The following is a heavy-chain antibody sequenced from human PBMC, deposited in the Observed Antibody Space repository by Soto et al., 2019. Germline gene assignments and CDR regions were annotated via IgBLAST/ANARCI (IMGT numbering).Heavy chain of an antibody. CDR1: GFTFSSYA. Sequence: GGSLRLACAASGFTFSSYAMNWVRQTQEKGLEWVSSISSTSSYTHYSDPVKGRFTISRDNANNSLFLQMNSLRAEDTATYYCARDLALAGNYWGQGVLVTVSS. V-gene: IGHV3-21*01. CDR3: ARDLALAGNY. J-gene: IGHJ4*02. D-gene: IGHD6-19*01. CDR2: ISSTSSYT.